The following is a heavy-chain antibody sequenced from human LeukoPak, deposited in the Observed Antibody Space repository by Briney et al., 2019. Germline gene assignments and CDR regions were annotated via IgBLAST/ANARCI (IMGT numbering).Heavy chain of an antibody. J-gene: IGHJ4*02. V-gene: IGHV3-7*02. CDR3: ASAGSMTAGGLCYFGC. CDR2: IKQDGSEK. D-gene: IGHD6-13*01. Sequence: GGSLRLSCAASGFTFSSYRMRWVRQAPGKGLEWVANIKQDGSEKYYVDSVKGRFNIARDNAKNSLYLQMNSLRAEDTAVYYCASAGSMTAGGLCYFGCWGQGTLVPVSS. CDR1: GFTFSSYR.